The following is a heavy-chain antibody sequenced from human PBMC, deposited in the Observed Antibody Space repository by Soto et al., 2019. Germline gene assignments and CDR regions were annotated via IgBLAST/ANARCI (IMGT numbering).Heavy chain of an antibody. CDR2: IIPIFGTA. J-gene: IGHJ5*02. V-gene: IGHV1-69*13. CDR1: GPAFPASG. Sequence: SVKVSCKGSGPAFPASGVQWVRQAPGQGLEWMGGIIPIFGTANYAQKFQGRVTITADESTSTAYMELSSLRSEDTAVYYCARSSGGVFGIIIEGSNWLAPWGQGSLVTVSS. CDR3: ARSSGGVFGIIIEGSNWLAP. D-gene: IGHD3-16*02.